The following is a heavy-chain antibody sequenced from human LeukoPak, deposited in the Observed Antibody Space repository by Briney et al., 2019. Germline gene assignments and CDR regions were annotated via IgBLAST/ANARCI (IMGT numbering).Heavy chain of an antibody. CDR2: MNPKRGNT. Sequence: GSVKDSCMASRYTFSSYHMNGVRPATGQGREWMGWMNPKRGNTDYAQKFQGRVTMTRNTSTSTTYMKLSSLKSEDTAVYYCARGDRVQLGSDYWGQGNLVTVFS. D-gene: IGHD5-18*01. J-gene: IGHJ4*02. V-gene: IGHV1-8*01. CDR3: ARGDRVQLGSDY. CDR1: RYTFSSYH.